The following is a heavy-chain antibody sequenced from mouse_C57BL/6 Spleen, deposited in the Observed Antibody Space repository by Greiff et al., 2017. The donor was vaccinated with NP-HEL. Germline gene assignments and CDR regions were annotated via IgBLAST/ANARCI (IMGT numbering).Heavy chain of an antibody. CDR2: ISSGSSTI. Sequence: DVMLVESGGGLVKPGGSLKLSCAASGFTFSDYGMHWVRQAPEKGLEWVAYISSGSSTIYYADTVKGRFTISRDNAKNTLFLQMTSLRSEDTAMYYCARHLPYAMDYWGQGTSVTVSS. V-gene: IGHV5-17*01. J-gene: IGHJ4*01. CDR3: ARHLPYAMDY. CDR1: GFTFSDYG. D-gene: IGHD2-1*01.